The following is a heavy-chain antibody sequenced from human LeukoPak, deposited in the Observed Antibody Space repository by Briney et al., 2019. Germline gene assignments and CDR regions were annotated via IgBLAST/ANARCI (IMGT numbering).Heavy chain of an antibody. CDR2: ISNGGLYM. D-gene: IGHD1-1*01. J-gene: IGHJ4*02. CDR1: GVSLSGYN. V-gene: IGHV3-21*01. Sequence: GGSLRLSSAASGVSLSGYNMNWVRQAPGKGLEWVSGISNGGLYMYYADSVKGRFTISRDNANNSLSLQMDSLRVDDTAVYYCATDPGTARPNWGPGTLVSVSS. CDR3: ATDPGTARPN.